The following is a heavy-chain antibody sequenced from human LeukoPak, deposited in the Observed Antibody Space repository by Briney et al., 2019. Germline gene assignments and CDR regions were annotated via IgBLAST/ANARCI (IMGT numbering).Heavy chain of an antibody. V-gene: IGHV1-58*02. CDR1: GFTFTSSD. CDR2: IVVGSGNT. D-gene: IGHD3-22*01. J-gene: IGHJ4*02. Sequence: ASVKVSCKASGFTFTSSDMQWVRQARGQRLEWIGWIVVGSGNTNYAQKFQERVTITRDMSTSTAYMELSSLRSEDTAVHYCAAGISSGYPRGVHYFDYWGQGTLVTVSS. CDR3: AAGISSGYPRGVHYFDY.